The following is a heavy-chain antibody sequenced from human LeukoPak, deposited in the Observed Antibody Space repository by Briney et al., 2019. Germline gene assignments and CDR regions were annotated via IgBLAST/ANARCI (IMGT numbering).Heavy chain of an antibody. CDR2: MYYSGST. Sequence: SETLSPTCTVSGGSISSSSYYWGWIRQPPGKGLEWIGSMYYSGSTYYNPSLKSRVTISVDTSKNQFSLKLTSVTAADTAVYYCSYYVWGSYRFYWGQGTLVTVSS. CDR1: GGSISSSSYY. CDR3: SYYVWGSYRFY. V-gene: IGHV4-39*01. J-gene: IGHJ4*02. D-gene: IGHD3-16*02.